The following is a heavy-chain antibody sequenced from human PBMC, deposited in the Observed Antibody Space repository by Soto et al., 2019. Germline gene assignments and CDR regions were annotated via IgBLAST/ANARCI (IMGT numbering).Heavy chain of an antibody. CDR3: ERLRWDDSSGYYMYFEY. J-gene: IGHJ4*02. CDR1: GYSFTSYR. CDR2: IYPGASDT. Sequence: PGESLKISCKGSGYSFTSYRNSCVSQMPGKGLEWMGIIYPGASDTRYSPSFQGQVTISADKSISTSYLQWSSLKASDTAMYYCERLRWDDSSGYYMYFEYCDQEKVVTVYS. D-gene: IGHD3-22*01. V-gene: IGHV5-51*01.